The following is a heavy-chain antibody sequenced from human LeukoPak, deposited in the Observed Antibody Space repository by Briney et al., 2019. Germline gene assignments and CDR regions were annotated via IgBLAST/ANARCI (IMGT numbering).Heavy chain of an antibody. J-gene: IGHJ6*03. CDR2: INHGGGT. CDR1: GGSFSNFY. D-gene: IGHD2-15*01. CDR3: ARESGAATPYYYYYMDV. Sequence: SETLSLTCAVYGGSFSNFYWSWIRQPPGKGLEWIGEINHGGGTNYNPSLKSRVTIAVATSKNQFSLELSSVTAADTAVYYCARESGAATPYYYYYMDVWGKGTTVTVSS. V-gene: IGHV4-34*01.